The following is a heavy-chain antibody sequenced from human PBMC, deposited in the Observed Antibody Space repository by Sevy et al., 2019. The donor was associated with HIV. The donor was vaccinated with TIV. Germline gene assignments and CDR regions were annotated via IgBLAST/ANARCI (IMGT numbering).Heavy chain of an antibody. J-gene: IGHJ6*02. CDR1: GFTFSSYS. Sequence: GGSLRLSCAASGFTFSSYSMNWVRQAPGKGLEWVSYISSSSSTIYYADSVKGRFTISRDNAKNSLYLQMNSLRAEDTAVYYCARDRKITFGGVIGRDKYYYYYYGMDVWGQGTTVTVSS. CDR3: ARDRKITFGGVIGRDKYYYYYYGMDV. CDR2: ISSSSSTI. V-gene: IGHV3-48*01. D-gene: IGHD3-16*02.